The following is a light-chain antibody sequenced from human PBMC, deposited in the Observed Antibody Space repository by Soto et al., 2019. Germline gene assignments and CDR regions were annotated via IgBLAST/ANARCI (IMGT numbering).Light chain of an antibody. J-gene: IGKJ5*01. CDR3: QQRFNWPPIT. CDR2: DAS. Sequence: EIVLTQSPATLSLSPGERATLSCRAGQSVGSFLAWYQQKPGQAPRLLIYDASNRATGIPDRFSGSGSGTDFTLTISSLEPEDFAVYYCQQRFNWPPITFGQGTRLEIK. CDR1: QSVGSF. V-gene: IGKV3-11*01.